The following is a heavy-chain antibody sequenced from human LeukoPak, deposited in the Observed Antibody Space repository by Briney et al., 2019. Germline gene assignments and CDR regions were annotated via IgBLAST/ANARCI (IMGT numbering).Heavy chain of an antibody. J-gene: IGHJ4*02. D-gene: IGHD6-13*01. CDR1: GFTFSSYS. CDR2: ISSSSSYI. V-gene: IGHV3-21*01. CDR3: ARDRQQQLIGVFDY. Sequence: PGGSLRLSCAASGFTFSSYSMDWVRQAPGKGLEWVSSISSSSSYIYYADSVKGRFTISRDNAKNSLYLQMNSLRAEDTAVYYCARDRQQQLIGVFDYWGQGTLVTVSS.